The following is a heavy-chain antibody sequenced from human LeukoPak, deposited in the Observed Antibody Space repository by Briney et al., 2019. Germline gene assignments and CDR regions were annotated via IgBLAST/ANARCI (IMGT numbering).Heavy chain of an antibody. D-gene: IGHD6-13*01. J-gene: IGHJ4*02. CDR1: GFTFSTYA. V-gene: IGHV3-64*01. CDR3: ARQAAGAVY. CDR2: ISGNGGST. Sequence: GGSLRLSCAASGFTFSTYAIHWVRQAPGKGLEYVSGISGNGGSTYYANSVKGRFTISRDNSKNTLYLQMGSLRVEDMAVYYCARQAAGAVYWGQGTLVTVSS.